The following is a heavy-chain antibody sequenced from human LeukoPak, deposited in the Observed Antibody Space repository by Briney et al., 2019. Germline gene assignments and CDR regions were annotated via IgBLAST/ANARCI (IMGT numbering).Heavy chain of an antibody. CDR3: ATENGVTMDRGVIKPFDY. CDR1: GFTFSSCS. J-gene: IGHJ4*02. V-gene: IGHV3-21*01. Sequence: GGSLRLSCAASGFTFSSCSMNWVRQAPGKGLEWVSSISSSSSYIYYADSVKGRFTISRDNAKNSLYLQMNSLRAEDTAVYYCATENGVTMDRGVIKPFDYWGQGTLVTVSS. CDR2: ISSSSSYI. D-gene: IGHD3-10*01.